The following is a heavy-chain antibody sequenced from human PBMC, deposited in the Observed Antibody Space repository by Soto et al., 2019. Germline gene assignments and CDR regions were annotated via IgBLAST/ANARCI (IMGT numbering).Heavy chain of an antibody. CDR1: GGTFSSYA. D-gene: IGHD6-13*01. J-gene: IGHJ5*02. CDR2: IIPIFGTA. V-gene: IGHV1-69*06. CDR3: ASCGSSSWYGGRWFDP. Sequence: ASVKVSCKASGGTFSSYAISWVRQAPGQGLEWMGGIIPIFGTANYAQKFQGRVTITADKSTSTAYMGLSSLRSEDTAVYYCASCGSSSWYGGRWFDPWGQGTLVTVSS.